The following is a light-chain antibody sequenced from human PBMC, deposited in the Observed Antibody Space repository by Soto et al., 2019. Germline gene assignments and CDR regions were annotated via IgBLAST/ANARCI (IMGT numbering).Light chain of an antibody. Sequence: QSVLTQPASVSGSPGQSITISCTGTSSDVGGNKYVSWYQQYPGKVPKLLINKVTNRPSGVSYRFSGSKSGNTASLTISALLAEDEADYFCASSTSDTLYVLGTATKATV. CDR3: ASSTSDTLYV. CDR2: KVT. CDR1: SSDVGGNKY. V-gene: IGLV2-14*01. J-gene: IGLJ1*01.